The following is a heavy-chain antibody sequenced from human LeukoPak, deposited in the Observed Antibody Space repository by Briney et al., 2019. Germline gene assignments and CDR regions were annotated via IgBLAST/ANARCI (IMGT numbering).Heavy chain of an antibody. Sequence: GRSLRLSCAASGFTFSSYGMHWVRQAPGKGLEWVAVISYDGSNKYYADSVKGRFTISRDNSKNTLYLQMNSLRAEDTAVYYCASYDSSGYNASDIWGQGTMVTVSS. CDR2: ISYDGSNK. CDR1: GFTFSSYG. J-gene: IGHJ3*02. D-gene: IGHD3-22*01. CDR3: ASYDSSGYNASDI. V-gene: IGHV3-30*03.